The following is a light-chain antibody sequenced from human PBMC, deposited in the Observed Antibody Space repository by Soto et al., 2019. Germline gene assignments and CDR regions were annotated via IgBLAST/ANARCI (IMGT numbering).Light chain of an antibody. V-gene: IGKV3-11*01. CDR3: QQRSNWPLT. CDR2: DAS. Sequence: EMVLTQSPATLSLSAGERANLACRASQSIRNYLAWYQQKPGQRPRLLIYDASNRATDVPARFIGSGSGTDFTLTISSLEPEDFAVYFCQQRSNWPLTFGPGTQVDIK. J-gene: IGKJ3*01. CDR1: QSIRNY.